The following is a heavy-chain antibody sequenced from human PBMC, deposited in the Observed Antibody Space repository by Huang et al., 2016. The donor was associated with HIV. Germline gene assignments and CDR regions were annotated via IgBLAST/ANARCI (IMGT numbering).Heavy chain of an antibody. CDR3: ARHASWMGSGNNWFDP. Sequence: QLQLQESGPGLVKPSETLSLTCTVSGGSIRSSSYYWGWIRQPPGKGLEWIGSIYYSGSTYYNPSLKSRVTISVDTSKNQFSLKLSSVTAADTAVYYCARHASWMGSGNNWFDPWGQGTLVTVSS. CDR2: IYYSGST. J-gene: IGHJ5*02. V-gene: IGHV4-39*01. CDR1: GGSIRSSSYY. D-gene: IGHD3-10*01.